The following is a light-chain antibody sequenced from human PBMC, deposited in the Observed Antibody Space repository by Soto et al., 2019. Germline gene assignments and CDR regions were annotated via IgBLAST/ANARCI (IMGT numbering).Light chain of an antibody. Sequence: DIQMTQSPSTLSASIGDRVTITCRASQSVFSWLAWYQQKPGKAPILLIYKASSLESGVPSRFSGSGSGTEFTLTISSLQPDDTATYYCQQYYTYRTLGQGTKVEIK. J-gene: IGKJ1*01. CDR1: QSVFSW. V-gene: IGKV1-5*03. CDR2: KAS. CDR3: QQYYTYRT.